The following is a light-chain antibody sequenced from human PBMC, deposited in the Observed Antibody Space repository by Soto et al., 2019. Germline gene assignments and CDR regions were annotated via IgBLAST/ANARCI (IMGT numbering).Light chain of an antibody. J-gene: IGKJ2*01. CDR2: GTS. Sequence: EIVVTQSPDTLSLSLGERATLSCRTSHNIGTSYLAWFQQKPGQAPRLLIYGTSKRPSGIPDKFSGSGSGTDFSLTNSSLDPEDFAVHYCQHYGSTPPDTVGQGPEVEIK. V-gene: IGKV3-20*01. CDR3: QHYGSTPPDT. CDR1: HNIGTSY.